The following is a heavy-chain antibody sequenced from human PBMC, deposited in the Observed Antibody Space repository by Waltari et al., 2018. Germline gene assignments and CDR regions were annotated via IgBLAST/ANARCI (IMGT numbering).Heavy chain of an antibody. CDR1: GFTFDDYA. CDR2: ISWDGGST. Sequence: EVQLVESGGVVVQPGGSLRLSCAASGFTFDDYAMHWVRQAPGKGLEWVSLISWDGGSTYYADSVKGRFTISRDNSKNSLYLQMNSLRAEDTALYYCAKAESGYDNYYYYMDVWGKGTTVTVSS. CDR3: AKAESGYDNYYYYMDV. J-gene: IGHJ6*03. D-gene: IGHD5-12*01. V-gene: IGHV3-43D*03.